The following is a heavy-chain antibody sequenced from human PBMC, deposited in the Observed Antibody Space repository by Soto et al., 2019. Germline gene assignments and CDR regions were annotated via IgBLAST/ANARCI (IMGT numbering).Heavy chain of an antibody. D-gene: IGHD3-16*01. CDR2: IKQDESEK. CDR1: GFAFSSYW. V-gene: IGHV3-7*01. J-gene: IGHJ4*02. CDR3: VRDVGFDYVN. Sequence: GGSLRLSCRVSGFAFSSYWMSWVRQAPGKGLEWVASIKQDESEKYYVDSVKGRFTISRDNVQDSLFLQMNSLSAEDTAVYFCVRDVGFDYVNWGQGTLVTVSS.